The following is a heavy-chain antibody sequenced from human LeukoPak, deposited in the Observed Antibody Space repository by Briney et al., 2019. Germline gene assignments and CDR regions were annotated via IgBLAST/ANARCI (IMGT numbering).Heavy chain of an antibody. D-gene: IGHD2-2*02. CDR1: GGSISSNY. Sequence: SETLSLTCSVSGGSISSNYWNWIRQPPGKGLDWIGYIYCSGSTNYNPSLKSRVTMSVDTSKNQFSLNLSSVTAADTAVYYCARYTRAGWFDPWGQGTLVTVS. CDR3: ARYTRAGWFDP. J-gene: IGHJ5*02. CDR2: IYCSGST. V-gene: IGHV4-59*01.